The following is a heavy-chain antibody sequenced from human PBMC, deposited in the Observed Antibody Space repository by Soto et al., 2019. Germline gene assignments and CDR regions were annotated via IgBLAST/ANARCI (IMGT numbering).Heavy chain of an antibody. V-gene: IGHV4-39*01. CDR1: AGSISRSNYY. CDR2: MYSSGNT. J-gene: IGHJ5*02. CDR3: ARQPYDSSGYYYGA. D-gene: IGHD3-22*01. Sequence: QLQLQESGPGLVKPSETLSLTCTVSAGSISRSNYYWGWIRQPPGKGLEWIGSMYSSGNTSYIPFLKSRVPISVDASKNLFSPKLTSVTAADSAVYYCARQPYDSSGYYYGACGQGTLVTVSS.